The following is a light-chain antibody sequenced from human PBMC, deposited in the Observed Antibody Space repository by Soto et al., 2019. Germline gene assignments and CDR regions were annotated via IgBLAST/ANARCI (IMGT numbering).Light chain of an antibody. CDR3: QSYDGRLSGEV. CDR2: GNH. V-gene: IGLV1-40*02. CDR1: SSNIGAPYD. Sequence: QSVYSRTPALYGSPGQTGGISCSGRSSNIGAPYDVNWYRQIPGTAPTPLIYGNHNRPSGVPARFSGSKSGTSATLAITGLQAEDEADYYCQSYDGRLSGEVFGTGPRVTV. J-gene: IGLJ1*01.